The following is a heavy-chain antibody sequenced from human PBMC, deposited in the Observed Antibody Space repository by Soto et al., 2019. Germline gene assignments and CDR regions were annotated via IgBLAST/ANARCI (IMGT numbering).Heavy chain of an antibody. Sequence: GGSLRLSCADSEFAYISGWMSWVRQAPGKGLEWVANIKQDGSEKYYVDSVKGRFTISRDNAKNSLYLQMNSLRAEDTAVYYCARVRRSGWYLDYWGQGTLVTVSS. CDR1: EFAYISGW. CDR2: IKQDGSEK. CDR3: ARVRRSGWYLDY. D-gene: IGHD6-19*01. J-gene: IGHJ4*02. V-gene: IGHV3-7*02.